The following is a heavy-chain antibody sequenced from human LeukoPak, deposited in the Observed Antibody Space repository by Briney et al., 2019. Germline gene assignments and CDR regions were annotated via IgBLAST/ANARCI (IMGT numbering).Heavy chain of an antibody. V-gene: IGHV3-30*02. CDR2: IRYDGSNK. CDR1: GFTFSSYG. Sequence: GGSLRLSCVASGFTFSSYGMHWVRQAPGKGLEWVAFIRYDGSNKYYADSVKGRFTISRDNSKNTLYLQMNTLRAEDTAVYYCARVASGSYNWFDPWGQGSLVTVSA. D-gene: IGHD3-10*01. CDR3: ARVASGSYNWFDP. J-gene: IGHJ5*02.